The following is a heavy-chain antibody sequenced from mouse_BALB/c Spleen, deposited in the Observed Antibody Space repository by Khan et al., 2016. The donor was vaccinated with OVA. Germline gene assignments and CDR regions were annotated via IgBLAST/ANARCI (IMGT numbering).Heavy chain of an antibody. CDR1: GYSITSDYA. J-gene: IGHJ4*01. CDR2: ISSSGST. Sequence: EVKLEESGPGLVKPSQSLSLTCTVTGYSITSDYAWNWIRQFPGNKLEWMGYISSSGSTNYNPALKSRISITRDTSKNQFFLQLNSVTTEDTATYDCARDGSLSTYAKDYWGQGTSVTVSS. V-gene: IGHV3-2*02. CDR3: ARDGSLSTYAKDY. D-gene: IGHD2-3*01.